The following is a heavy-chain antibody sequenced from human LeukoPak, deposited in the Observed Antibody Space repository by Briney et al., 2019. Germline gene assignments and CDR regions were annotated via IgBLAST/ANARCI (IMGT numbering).Heavy chain of an antibody. D-gene: IGHD2-15*01. CDR2: ISNSGTFI. CDR3: ARAILPAAIDEDLNI. V-gene: IGHV3-21*01. Sequence: GGSLRLSCVASGLTFRKYIMNWVRQAPGKGLEWVSSISNSGTFIYYADSVKGRFTITRDNAKNSLFLQMSSLRADDTAVYYCARAILPAAIDEDLNIWGLGTMVIVSS. J-gene: IGHJ3*02. CDR1: GLTFRKYI.